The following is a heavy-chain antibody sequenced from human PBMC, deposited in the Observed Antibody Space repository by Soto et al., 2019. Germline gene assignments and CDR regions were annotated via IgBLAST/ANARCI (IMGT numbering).Heavy chain of an antibody. CDR2: IYPGDSDT. CDR1: GYSFTSYW. CDR3: ARMPMTTVSPDYYYYYGMDV. V-gene: IGHV5-51*01. Sequence: PGESLKISCKGSGYSFTSYWMGWVGQMPGKGLQWMGIIYPGDSDTRYSPSFQGQVTISADKSISTAYLQWSSLKASDTAMYYCARMPMTTVSPDYYYYYGMDVWGQGTTVTVYS. J-gene: IGHJ6*02. D-gene: IGHD4-4*01.